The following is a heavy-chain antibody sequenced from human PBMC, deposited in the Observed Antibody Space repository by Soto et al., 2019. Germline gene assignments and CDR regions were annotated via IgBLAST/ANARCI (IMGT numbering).Heavy chain of an antibody. Sequence: LRLSCAASGFTFSSYLIHWVRQGPGKGLEWVAVIWYDGSNKYYADSVKGRFTISRDNSKNTLYLQMNSLRTEDTAVYYCARPQGISGYSPIDYWGQGTLVTVSS. V-gene: IGHV3-33*01. CDR3: ARPQGISGYSPIDY. D-gene: IGHD3-22*01. J-gene: IGHJ4*02. CDR1: GFTFSSYL. CDR2: IWYDGSNK.